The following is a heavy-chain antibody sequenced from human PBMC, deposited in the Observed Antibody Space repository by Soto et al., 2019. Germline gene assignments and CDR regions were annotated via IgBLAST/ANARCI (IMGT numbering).Heavy chain of an antibody. V-gene: IGHV3-30*18. CDR2: ISYDGSNK. CDR3: AKDHSLVMSFPFPNWFDP. CDR1: GFTFSSYG. J-gene: IGHJ5*02. Sequence: GGSLRLSCAASGFTFSSYGMHWVRQAPGKGLEWVAVISYDGSNKYYADSVKGRFTISRDNSKNTLYLQMNSLRAEDTAVYYCAKDHSLVMSFPFPNWFDPWGQGTLVTVSS. D-gene: IGHD2-21*01.